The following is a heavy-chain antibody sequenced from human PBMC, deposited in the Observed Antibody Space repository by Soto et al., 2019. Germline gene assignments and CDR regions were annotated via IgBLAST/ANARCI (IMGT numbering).Heavy chain of an antibody. CDR3: ARVTGYSSSSVFYYYGMDV. J-gene: IGHJ6*02. Sequence: GGSLRLSCSASGFTFSSYWMSWVRQAPGKGLEWVANIKQDGSEKYYVDSVKGRFTISRDNAKNSLYLQMNSLRAEDTAVYYCARVTGYSSSSVFYYYGMDVWGQGTTVTVSS. CDR2: IKQDGSEK. CDR1: GFTFSSYW. D-gene: IGHD6-6*01. V-gene: IGHV3-7*01.